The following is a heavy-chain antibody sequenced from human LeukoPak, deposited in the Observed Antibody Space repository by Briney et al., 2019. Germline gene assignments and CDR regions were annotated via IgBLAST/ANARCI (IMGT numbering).Heavy chain of an antibody. CDR3: AKDYAYYYGSGIGGFEY. D-gene: IGHD3-10*01. J-gene: IGHJ4*02. CDR1: GFTFSSDA. V-gene: IGHV3-23*01. Sequence: PGGSLRLSCAASGFTFSSDAMSWVRHAPGKGLEWVSAIIGSVATTYYADSVKGPFTISTDKSNNTLYLQMNNLRAGDTAVYYCAKDYAYYYGSGIGGFEYWGQGTLVTVSS. CDR2: IIGSVATT.